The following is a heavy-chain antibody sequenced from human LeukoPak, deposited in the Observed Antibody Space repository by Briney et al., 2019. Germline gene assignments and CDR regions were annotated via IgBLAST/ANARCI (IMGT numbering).Heavy chain of an antibody. Sequence: GGSLRLSCAASGFSFSNAWMSWVRQAPGKGLDWVGRIKSKTDGGTTDYAAPVKGRFTISRDDSKNTLYLQMNSLKTEDTAVYYCTSVQDIVVVPAAIRDYYYYMDVWGKGTTVTVSS. J-gene: IGHJ6*03. CDR2: IKSKTDGGTT. CDR1: GFSFSNAW. V-gene: IGHV3-15*01. CDR3: TSVQDIVVVPAAIRDYYYYMDV. D-gene: IGHD2-2*02.